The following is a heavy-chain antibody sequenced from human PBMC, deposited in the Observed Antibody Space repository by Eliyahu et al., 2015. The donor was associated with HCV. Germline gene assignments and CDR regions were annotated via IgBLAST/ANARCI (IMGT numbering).Heavy chain of an antibody. J-gene: IGHJ4*02. CDR2: IAWDNDK. CDR3: ARTGDGYNDFDY. V-gene: IGHV2-70*04. D-gene: IGHD5-24*01. CDR1: GFSXSTXGXR. Sequence: QVTLKESGPALVKPTQTLTLTCTFSGFSXSTXGXRVSXXXQPPGXALEWLXRIAWDNDKFYSTSLKTRLTISKDTSKNQVVLTMTNMDPVDTATYYCARTGDGYNDFDYWGQGTLVTVSS.